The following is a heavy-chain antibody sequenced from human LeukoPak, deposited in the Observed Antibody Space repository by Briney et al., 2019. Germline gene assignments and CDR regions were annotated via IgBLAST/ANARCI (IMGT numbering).Heavy chain of an antibody. Sequence: GGSLRPSCAVSGFTFSNYSMNWVRQTPGKGLEWIAYIIDSGKTVYYADSVKGRFTISRDNAKNSLYLQMNSLRAEDTAVYYCARADSTMVVWYFDYWGQGALVTVSS. CDR3: ARADSTMVVWYFDY. D-gene: IGHD3-22*01. CDR1: GFTFSNYS. V-gene: IGHV3-48*01. CDR2: IIDSGKTV. J-gene: IGHJ4*02.